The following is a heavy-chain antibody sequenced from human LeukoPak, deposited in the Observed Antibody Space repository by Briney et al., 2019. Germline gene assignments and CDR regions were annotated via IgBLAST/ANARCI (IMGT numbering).Heavy chain of an antibody. D-gene: IGHD3-16*02. Sequence: PSETLSLTCTVSGGSISSRSYYWGWIRQPPGKGLEWIGSIYYSGSTYYNPSLKSRVTISLNTSKNQFSLKLSSVTAADTAVYYCARGFYDYVWGSYRYKMRAYYFDYWGQGTLVTVSS. CDR3: ARGFYDYVWGSYRYKMRAYYFDY. CDR2: IYYSGST. J-gene: IGHJ4*02. CDR1: GGSISSRSYY. V-gene: IGHV4-39*07.